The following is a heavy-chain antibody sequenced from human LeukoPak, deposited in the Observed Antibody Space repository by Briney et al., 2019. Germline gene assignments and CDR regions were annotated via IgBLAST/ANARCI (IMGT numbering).Heavy chain of an antibody. CDR2: IYSKTDGGTT. V-gene: IGHV3-15*01. Sequence: PGGSLRLSCAASGFTFSSYAMSWVRQAPGKGLEWVGRIYSKTDGGTTDYAAPVKGRFTISRDDSKNTVYLQMNSLKTEDTAVYYCTTGPLDYWGQGTLVTVSS. CDR3: TTGPLDY. J-gene: IGHJ4*02. CDR1: GFTFSSYA.